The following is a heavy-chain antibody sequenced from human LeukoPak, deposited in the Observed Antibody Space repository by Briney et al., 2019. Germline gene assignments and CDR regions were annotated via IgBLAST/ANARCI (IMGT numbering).Heavy chain of an antibody. CDR1: GFTVSSNY. D-gene: IGHD1-20*01. V-gene: IGHV3-66*01. CDR3: ARAPVKGGNWYYFDY. CDR2: IYSGGST. Sequence: GGSLRLSCAASGFTVSSNYMSWVRQAPGKGPEWVSVIYSGGSTYYADSVKGRFTISRDNSKNTLYLQMNSLRAEDTAVYYCARAPVKGGNWYYFDYWGQGTLVTVSS. J-gene: IGHJ4*02.